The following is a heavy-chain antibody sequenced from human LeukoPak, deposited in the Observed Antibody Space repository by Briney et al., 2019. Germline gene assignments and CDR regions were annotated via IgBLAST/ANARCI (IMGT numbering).Heavy chain of an antibody. Sequence: PGGSLRLSCAASGFTFSSYAMSWVRQAPGKGLEWVSAISGSGGSTYYADSVKSRFTISRDNSKNTLYLQMNSLRAEDTAAYYCVKEPHYDFWSGYWVGPFDYWGQGTLVTVSS. CDR3: VKEPHYDFWSGYWVGPFDY. CDR2: ISGSGGST. J-gene: IGHJ4*02. V-gene: IGHV3-23*01. D-gene: IGHD3-3*01. CDR1: GFTFSSYA.